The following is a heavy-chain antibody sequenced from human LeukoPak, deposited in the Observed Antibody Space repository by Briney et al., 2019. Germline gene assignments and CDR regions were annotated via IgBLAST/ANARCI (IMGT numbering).Heavy chain of an antibody. CDR2: IYYSGST. J-gene: IGHJ4*02. Sequence: SETLSLTCTVSGGSISSSSYYWGWIRQPPGKGLEWIGSIYYSGSTYYNPSLKSRVTISVDTSKNQFSLKLSSVTAADTAVYYCARGKPYGDYWGYFDYWGQGTLVTVSS. D-gene: IGHD4-17*01. V-gene: IGHV4-39*07. CDR1: GGSISSSSYY. CDR3: ARGKPYGDYWGYFDY.